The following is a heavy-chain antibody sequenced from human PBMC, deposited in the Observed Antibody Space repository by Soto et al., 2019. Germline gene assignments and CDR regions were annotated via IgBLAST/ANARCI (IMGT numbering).Heavy chain of an antibody. D-gene: IGHD4-17*01. V-gene: IGHV1-69*13. J-gene: IGHJ4*02. CDR2: IIPIFGTA. CDR1: GGTFSSYA. CDR3: ARLENDDYGDIAVSY. Sequence: GASVKVSCKASGGTFSSYAISWVRQAPGQGLEWMGGIIPIFGTANYAQKFQGRVTITADESTSTAYMELSSLRSEDTAMYYCARLENDDYGDIAVSYWGQGTLVTVSS.